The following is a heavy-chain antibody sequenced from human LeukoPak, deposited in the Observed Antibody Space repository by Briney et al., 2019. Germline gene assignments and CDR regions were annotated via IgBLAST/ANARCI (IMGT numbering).Heavy chain of an antibody. J-gene: IGHJ4*02. V-gene: IGHV3-7*01. D-gene: IGHD4-17*01. Sequence: GGSLRLSCAASGFIFRGHWMTWVRQAPGRGLEWVAHIKQDGSEKHYVDSVEGRFTLSRDDAKNSLYLQMNSLRVDDTAVYYCARGPNYGARVDYLDYWGQGTLVTVSS. CDR3: ARGPNYGARVDYLDY. CDR1: GFIFRGHW. CDR2: IKQDGSEK.